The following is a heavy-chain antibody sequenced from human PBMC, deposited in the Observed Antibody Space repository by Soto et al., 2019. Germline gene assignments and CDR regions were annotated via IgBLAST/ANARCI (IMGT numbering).Heavy chain of an antibody. CDR3: TKERSDHRITAAAIDY. CDR2: ISGSGDSA. V-gene: IGHV3-23*01. D-gene: IGHD2-2*02. J-gene: IGHJ4*02. CDR1: GFSFSIYA. Sequence: PGGSLRLSCAASGFSFSIYAMSWVRQAPGKGLEWVFSISGSGDSAYYADSVKGRFTISRDNSKNTLYLQINSLRAEDTAVYYCTKERSDHRITAAAIDYWGQGAQVTVSS.